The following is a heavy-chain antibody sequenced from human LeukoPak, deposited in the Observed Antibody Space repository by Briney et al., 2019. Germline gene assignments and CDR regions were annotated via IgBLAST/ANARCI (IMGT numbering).Heavy chain of an antibody. Sequence: SETLSLTCTVSGGSMSNYYWSWIRQPPGKGLEWIGYIYYRGSTNYNPSLKSRVTISVDTSKNQFSLKLSSVTAADTAVYYCAREGSTGFDYWGQGTLVTVSS. D-gene: IGHD3-10*01. V-gene: IGHV4-59*12. J-gene: IGHJ4*02. CDR2: IYYRGST. CDR3: AREGSTGFDY. CDR1: GGSMSNYY.